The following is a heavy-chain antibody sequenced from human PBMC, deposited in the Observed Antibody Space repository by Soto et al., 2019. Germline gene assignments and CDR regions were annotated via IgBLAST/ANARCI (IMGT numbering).Heavy chain of an antibody. D-gene: IGHD4-17*01. CDR3: AKVYRPDTVTTMFDY. CDR1: GFTFSSYA. Sequence: GGSLRLSCAASGFTFSSYAMSWVRQAPGKGLEWVSAISGSGGSTYYADSVKGRFTISRDNSKNTLYLQMNSLRAEDTAVYYCAKVYRPDTVTTMFDYWGQGTLVTVSS. J-gene: IGHJ4*02. V-gene: IGHV3-23*01. CDR2: ISGSGGST.